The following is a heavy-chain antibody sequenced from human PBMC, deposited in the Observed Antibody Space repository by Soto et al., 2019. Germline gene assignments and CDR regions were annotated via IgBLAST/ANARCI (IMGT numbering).Heavy chain of an antibody. CDR1: GDSISSSNW. D-gene: IGHD3-10*01. J-gene: IGHJ5*02. CDR3: VRDRRRSNSGIDP. V-gene: IGHV4-4*02. CDR2: IYHSGIT. Sequence: QVQLQESGPGLVRPSETLSLSCAVSGDSISSSNWWSWVRQPPGKGLQWIGDIYHSGITNYNPSLRGRVTISVQKSKNQFSLRLNSVTAVDTAIYYCVRDRRRSNSGIDPWGQGTLVTVSS.